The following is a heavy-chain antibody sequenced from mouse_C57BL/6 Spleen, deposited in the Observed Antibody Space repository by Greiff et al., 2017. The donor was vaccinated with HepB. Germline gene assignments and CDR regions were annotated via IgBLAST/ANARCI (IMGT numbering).Heavy chain of an antibody. CDR2: IHPNSGST. J-gene: IGHJ3*01. CDR1: GYTFTSYW. CDR3: ARNGYYGSSYGFAY. D-gene: IGHD1-1*01. Sequence: VKLQESGAELVKPGASVKLSCKASGYTFTSYWMHWVKQRPGQGLEWIGMIHPNSGSTNYNEKFKSKATLTVDKSSSTAYMQLSSLTSEDSAVYYCARNGYYGSSYGFAYWGQGTLVTVSA. V-gene: IGHV1-64*01.